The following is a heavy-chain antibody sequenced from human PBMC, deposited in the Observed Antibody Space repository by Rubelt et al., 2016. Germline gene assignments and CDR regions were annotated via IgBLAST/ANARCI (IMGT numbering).Heavy chain of an antibody. J-gene: IGHJ4*02. CDR1: GFPFSTSG. CDR2: LWFAGSNK. V-gene: IGHV3-33*01. CDR3: ARDQGAYY. Sequence: QVQLVESGGGVVQPGRSLRLSCAASGFPFSTSGMHWVRQAPGNGLGWGAVLWFAGSNKNYADSDTRGVTISRDNSNNSLLRQMNSLRAEDTAVYYCARDQGAYYWGQGTLVTVSS.